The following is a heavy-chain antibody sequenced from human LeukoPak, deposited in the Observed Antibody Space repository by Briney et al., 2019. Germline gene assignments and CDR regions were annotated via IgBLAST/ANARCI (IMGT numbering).Heavy chain of an antibody. J-gene: IGHJ4*02. CDR2: ISAYNGNT. Sequence: ASVKVSCKASGYTFTSYGISWVRQAPGQGLEWMGWISAYNGNTNYAQKLQGRVTMTTDTSTSTAYMELRSLRSDDTAVYYCARDLPFQDCGGDCYSNWFDYWGQGTLVTVSS. D-gene: IGHD2-21*02. CDR3: ARDLPFQDCGGDCYSNWFDY. CDR1: GYTFTSYG. V-gene: IGHV1-18*01.